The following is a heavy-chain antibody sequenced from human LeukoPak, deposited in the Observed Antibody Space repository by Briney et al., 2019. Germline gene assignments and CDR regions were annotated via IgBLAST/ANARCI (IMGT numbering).Heavy chain of an antibody. CDR1: GYTFTGYF. J-gene: IGHJ5*02. Sequence: ASVKVSCKASGYTFTGYFMHWVRQAPGQGLEWMGWINPKSGATNYAQKFQGRVTMTRDTSISTAYMKLSSLRSDDTAVFYCARDVTRGYYDSTVPWGQGTLVTVSS. CDR3: ARDVTRGYYDSTVP. CDR2: INPKSGAT. V-gene: IGHV1-2*02. D-gene: IGHD3-22*01.